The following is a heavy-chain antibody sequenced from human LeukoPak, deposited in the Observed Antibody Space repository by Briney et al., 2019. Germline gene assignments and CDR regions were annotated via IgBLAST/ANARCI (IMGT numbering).Heavy chain of an antibody. J-gene: IGHJ4*02. Sequence: SETLSLTCAVYGGSFSGYYWSWIRQPPGKGLEWIGSFYYSGSTYYNPSLKSRVTISVDTSKKQFSLKLSSVTAADTAVYYCARLRVRGYGYGPWEGPTWLDYWGQGTLVTVSS. CDR2: FYYSGST. D-gene: IGHD5-18*01. CDR3: ARLRVRGYGYGPWEGPTWLDY. CDR1: GGSFSGYY. V-gene: IGHV4-34*01.